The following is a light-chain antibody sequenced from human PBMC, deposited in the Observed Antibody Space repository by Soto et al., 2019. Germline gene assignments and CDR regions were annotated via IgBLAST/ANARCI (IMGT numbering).Light chain of an antibody. Sequence: EIVLTQSPGTLSLSPGDRATLSCRASQSVSSSYLAWYQQKPGQAPGLLIYGASSRATGIPDRFSGSGSGTDFTLTISRLEPGDFAVYYCQQYGRSPWTFGQGTKVEVK. CDR3: QQYGRSPWT. J-gene: IGKJ1*01. CDR2: GAS. V-gene: IGKV3-20*01. CDR1: QSVSSSY.